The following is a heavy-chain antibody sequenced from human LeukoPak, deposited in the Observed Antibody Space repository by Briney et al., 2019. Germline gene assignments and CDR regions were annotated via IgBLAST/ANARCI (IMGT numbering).Heavy chain of an antibody. D-gene: IGHD3-22*01. Sequence: GRSLRLSCAASGFTFSSYAMHWVRQAPGKGLEGVAVISYDGSNKHYADSVKGRFTISRDNSKNTLYLQMNSLRAEDTAVYYCAGRYSGYDSRRPGPHYDSSGYYLFDYWGQGTLVTVSS. CDR3: AGRYSGYDSRRPGPHYDSSGYYLFDY. CDR2: ISYDGSNK. CDR1: GFTFSSYA. J-gene: IGHJ4*02. V-gene: IGHV3-30*04.